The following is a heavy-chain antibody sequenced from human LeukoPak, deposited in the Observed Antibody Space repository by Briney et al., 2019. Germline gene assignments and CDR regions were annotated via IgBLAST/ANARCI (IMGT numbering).Heavy chain of an antibody. CDR3: AREDDWNYEDY. V-gene: IGHV3-7*01. Sequence: GGSLRLSCAASGFTFSNCWMSWVRQAPGKGLEWVANIKQDGSEKYCVNSVKGRFTISRDNAKNSLYLQMNSLRAGDTAIYYCAREDDWNYEDYWGQGTLVTVSS. J-gene: IGHJ4*02. CDR2: IKQDGSEK. D-gene: IGHD1-7*01. CDR1: GFTFSNCW.